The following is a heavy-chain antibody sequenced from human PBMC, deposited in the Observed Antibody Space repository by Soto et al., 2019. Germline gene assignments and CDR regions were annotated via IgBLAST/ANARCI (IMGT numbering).Heavy chain of an antibody. CDR1: GLSVSDNY. CDR2: MYAGGDT. J-gene: IGHJ4*01. V-gene: IGHV3-53*01. D-gene: IGHD2-21*01. CDR3: VSRIPSWVFDY. Sequence: EVQLVESGGALIQPGGSLGLSCGASGLSVSDNYMGWVRQAPGRGLEWVSVMYAGGDTHYADSVKGRFTISRDKSENTLYLQMNSLRDEDTGVYFCVSRIPSWVFDYWGLGTLVTVSS.